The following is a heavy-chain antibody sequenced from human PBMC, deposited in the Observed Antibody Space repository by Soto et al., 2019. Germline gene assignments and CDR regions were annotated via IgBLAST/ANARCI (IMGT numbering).Heavy chain of an antibody. CDR2: INHSGST. Sequence: QVQLQQWGAGLLKPSETLSLTCAVYGGSFSGYYWSWIRQPPGKGLEWIGEINHSGSTNYNPSLKSRVTISVDTSKNQFSRKLSSVTAADTAVYYCAILDSSSWTGYFQHWGQGTLVTVSS. V-gene: IGHV4-34*01. J-gene: IGHJ1*01. CDR1: GGSFSGYY. CDR3: AILDSSSWTGYFQH. D-gene: IGHD6-13*01.